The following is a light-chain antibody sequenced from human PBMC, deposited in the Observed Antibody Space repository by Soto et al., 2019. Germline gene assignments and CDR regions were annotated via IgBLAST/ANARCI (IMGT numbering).Light chain of an antibody. CDR1: SGHSRYA. CDR2: VNSDGSH. V-gene: IGLV4-69*01. CDR3: QTWGTGIRV. J-gene: IGLJ3*02. Sequence: QPVLTQSPSASASLGASVKLTCTLSSGHSRYAIAWHQQQPEKGPRHLMKVNSDGSHTKGDGVPDRFSGSSSGAERYLTISSLQSEDEADYYCQTWGTGIRVFGGGTKLTVL.